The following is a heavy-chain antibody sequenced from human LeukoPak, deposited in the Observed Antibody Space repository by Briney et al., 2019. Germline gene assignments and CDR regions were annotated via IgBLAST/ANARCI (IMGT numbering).Heavy chain of an antibody. J-gene: IGHJ4*02. CDR3: ARQVVPAVIHSQFYFDY. Sequence: SETLSLTCAVSGYSISSGYYWGWIRQPPGKGQEWIGSIYHSGSTYYNPSLKSRVTISVDTSKNQFSLKLSSVTAADTAVYYCARQVVPAVIHSQFYFDYWGQGTLVTVSS. CDR1: GYSISSGYY. V-gene: IGHV4-38-2*01. CDR2: IYHSGST. D-gene: IGHD2-2*02.